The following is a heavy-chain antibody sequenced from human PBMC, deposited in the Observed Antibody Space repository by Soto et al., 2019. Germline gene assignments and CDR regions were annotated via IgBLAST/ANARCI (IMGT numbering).Heavy chain of an antibody. V-gene: IGHV3-30*14. CDR3: ARGAIVGVNDVFDV. CDR1: GFPFSPYT. D-gene: IGHD1-26*01. Sequence: QVQLVESGGGVVQPGKSLRLSCAASGFPFSPYTMHWVRQAPGQGLEWVAVISYDGTNQYYADSVKGRFIISRDNSNNTPSLQMHSLKSEDTAGYFCARGAIVGVNDVFDVWGQGTMVTVSS. CDR2: ISYDGTNQ. J-gene: IGHJ3*01.